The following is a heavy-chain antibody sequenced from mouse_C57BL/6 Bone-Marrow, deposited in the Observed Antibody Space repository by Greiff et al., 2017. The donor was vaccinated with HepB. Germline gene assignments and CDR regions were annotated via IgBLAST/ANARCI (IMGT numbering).Heavy chain of an antibody. Sequence: EVHLVESGGDLVKPGGSLKLSCAASGFTFSSYGMSWVRQTPDKRLEWVATISSGGSYTYYPDSVKGRFTISRDNAKNTLYLQMSSLKSEYTAMYYYAIPETTVVSFDYWGQNTTLTVSS. J-gene: IGHJ2*01. CDR1: GFTFSSYG. V-gene: IGHV5-6*01. D-gene: IGHD1-1*01. CDR2: ISSGGSYT. CDR3: AIPETTVVSFDY.